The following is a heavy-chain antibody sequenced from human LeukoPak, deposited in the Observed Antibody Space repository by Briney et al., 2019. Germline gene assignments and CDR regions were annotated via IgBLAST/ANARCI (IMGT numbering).Heavy chain of an antibody. V-gene: IGHV3-43*02. CDR2: ISGDGGST. Sequence: GESLRLSCAASGFTFDDYAMHWVRQAPGKGLEWVSLISGDGGSTYYADSVKGRFTISRDNAKNSLYLQMNSLRAEDTAVYHCARVGLTGTTNYWGQGTLVTVSS. J-gene: IGHJ4*02. CDR1: GFTFDDYA. CDR3: ARVGLTGTTNY. D-gene: IGHD1-7*01.